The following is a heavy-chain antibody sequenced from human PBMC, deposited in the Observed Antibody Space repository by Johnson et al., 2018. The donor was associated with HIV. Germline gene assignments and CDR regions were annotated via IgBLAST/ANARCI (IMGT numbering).Heavy chain of an antibody. CDR1: GFRFSNYA. J-gene: IGHJ3*02. D-gene: IGHD6-13*01. CDR2: ISDDGSNI. Sequence: QVQLVESGGGVVQPGRSLRLSCAASGFRFSNYALHWVRQTPGKGLEWVALISDDGSNIYYADSVKGQFTISRDNSKNTLYLQMNSLKVEDTAVYYCARDKGSWFDDAFDIWGQGTMVTVSS. CDR3: ARDKGSWFDDAFDI. V-gene: IGHV3-30-3*01.